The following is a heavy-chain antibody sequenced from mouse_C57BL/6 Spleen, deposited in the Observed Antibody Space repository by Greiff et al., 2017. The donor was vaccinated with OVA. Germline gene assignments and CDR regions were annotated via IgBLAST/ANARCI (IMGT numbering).Heavy chain of an antibody. V-gene: IGHV1-80*01. CDR1: GYAFSSYW. D-gene: IGHD1-1*01. J-gene: IGHJ4*01. CDR3: ARGGVLLRPYYAMDY. CDR2: IYPGDGDT. Sequence: QVQLQQSGAELVKPGASVKISCKASGYAFSSYWMNWVKQRPGKGLEWIGQIYPGDGDTNYNGKFKGKATLTAAKSSSTAYMQLSSLTSEDSAVYFCARGGVLLRPYYAMDYWGQGTSVTVSS.